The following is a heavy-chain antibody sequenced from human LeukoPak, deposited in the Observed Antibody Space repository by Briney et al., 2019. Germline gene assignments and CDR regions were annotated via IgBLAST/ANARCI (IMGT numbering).Heavy chain of an antibody. D-gene: IGHD6-19*01. V-gene: IGHV3-43D*03. CDR3: AKDILGYSSGWLFDY. Sequence: GGSLRLSCAASGFTFDDYAMHWVRQAPGKGLEWVSLISWDGGSTYYADSVKGRFTISRDNSKNSLYLQMNSLRAEDTALYYCAKDILGYSSGWLFDYWGQGTLVTVSS. J-gene: IGHJ4*02. CDR1: GFTFDDYA. CDR2: ISWDGGST.